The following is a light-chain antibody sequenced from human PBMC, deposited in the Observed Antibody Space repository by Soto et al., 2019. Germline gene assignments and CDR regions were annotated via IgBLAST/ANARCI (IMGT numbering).Light chain of an antibody. Sequence: QSVLTQPPSVSGSLGQSVTISCTGTSSDVGSYNRVSWYQQPPGTAPKLMIYEVSNRPSGVPDRFSGSKSGNTASLTISGLQAEDEADYYCCSYAGSSLYVFGTGTKVTVL. CDR1: SSDVGSYNR. J-gene: IGLJ1*01. CDR3: CSYAGSSLYV. CDR2: EVS. V-gene: IGLV2-18*02.